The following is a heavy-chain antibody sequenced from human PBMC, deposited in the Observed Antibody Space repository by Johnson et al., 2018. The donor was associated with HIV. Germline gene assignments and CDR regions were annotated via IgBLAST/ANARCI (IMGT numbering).Heavy chain of an antibody. V-gene: IGHV3-30*01. D-gene: IGHD1-1*01. J-gene: IGHJ3*02. CDR1: GFTFSDYS. CDR3: ARGYTWNDVSI. Sequence: QVQLVESGGGVVQPGRSQRLSCAASGFTFSDYSMHWVRQAPGKGLEWVAIISNDGSNTYFADSVKGRFTISRDNFKNTVYLQMNSLRTVDTAVYYCARGYTWNDVSIWCQGTMVTVSS. CDR2: ISNDGSNT.